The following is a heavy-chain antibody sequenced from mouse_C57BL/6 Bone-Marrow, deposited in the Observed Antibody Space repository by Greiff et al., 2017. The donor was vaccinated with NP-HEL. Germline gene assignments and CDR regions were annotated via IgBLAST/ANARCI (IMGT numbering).Heavy chain of an antibody. J-gene: IGHJ4*01. D-gene: IGHD3-2*02. V-gene: IGHV5-4*01. CDR1: GFTFSSYA. CDR3: ARDGQLRLRGAMDY. Sequence: EVQVVESGGGLVKPGGSLKLSCAASGFTFSSYAMSWVRQTPEKRLEWVATISDGGSYTYYPDNVKGRFTISRDNAKNNLYLQMSHLKSEDTAMYYCARDGQLRLRGAMDYWGQGTSVTVSS. CDR2: ISDGGSYT.